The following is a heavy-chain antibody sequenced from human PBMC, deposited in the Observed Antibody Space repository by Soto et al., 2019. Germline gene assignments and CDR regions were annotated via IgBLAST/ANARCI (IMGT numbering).Heavy chain of an antibody. Sequence: QVQLQESGPGLVKPSETLSLTCTVSGGSISSYYWSWIRQPPGKGLEWIGYIYYSGSTNYNPSLTSRVTISVDTSKNQFSLKPSSVPAADTAVYYCARGWGYYFDYWGQGTLVTVSS. CDR3: ARGWGYYFDY. CDR1: GGSISSYY. V-gene: IGHV4-59*01. CDR2: IYYSGST. J-gene: IGHJ4*02. D-gene: IGHD3-16*01.